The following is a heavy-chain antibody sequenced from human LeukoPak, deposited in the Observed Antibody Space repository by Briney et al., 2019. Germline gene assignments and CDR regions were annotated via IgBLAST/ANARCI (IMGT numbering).Heavy chain of an antibody. CDR3: ARGAYKYNWVDP. J-gene: IGHJ5*02. D-gene: IGHD1-1*01. V-gene: IGHV4-39*01. CDR2: MYSSGDT. CDR1: GDSISSNTYY. Sequence: PSETLSLTCTVFGDSISSNTYYWVWIRQPPGKGLEWIADMYSSGDTYYNPSLRSRVAMSVDTSKKQFSLNLRSVTAADTAIYFCARGAYKYNWVDPWGQGKKVVVSS.